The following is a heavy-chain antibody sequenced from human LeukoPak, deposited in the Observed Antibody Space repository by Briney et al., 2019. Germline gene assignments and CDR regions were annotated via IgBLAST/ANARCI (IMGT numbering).Heavy chain of an antibody. V-gene: IGHV4-59*01. CDR1: GGSISSYY. Sequence: PSETLSLTCTVSGGSISSYYWSWIRQPPGKGLEWIGYIYYSGSTNYKPSLKSRVTISVDTSKNQFSLKLSSVTAADTAVYYCARGERDFDYWGQGTLVTVSS. J-gene: IGHJ4*02. CDR2: IYYSGST. CDR3: ARGERDFDY. D-gene: IGHD6-25*01.